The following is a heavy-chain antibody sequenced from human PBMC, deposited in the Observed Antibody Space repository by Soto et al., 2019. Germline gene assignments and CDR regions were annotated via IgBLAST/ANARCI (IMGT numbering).Heavy chain of an antibody. CDR2: IRSKANSYAT. J-gene: IGHJ4*02. V-gene: IGHV3-73*01. Sequence: EVQLVESGGGLVQPGGSLKLSCAASGFTFSGSAMHWVRQASGKGLEWVGRIRSKANSYATAYAASVKGRFTITRDDSKNTAYLQMNSLKIEYTAVSYCTRLSGPDWGQGTLLTVSS. CDR1: GFTFSGSA. CDR3: TRLSGPD.